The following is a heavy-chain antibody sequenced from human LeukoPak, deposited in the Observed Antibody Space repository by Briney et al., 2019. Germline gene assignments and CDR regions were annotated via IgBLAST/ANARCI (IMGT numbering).Heavy chain of an antibody. Sequence: ASVKVSCKASGYTFTSYGISWVRQAPGQGLEWMGWISAYNGNTNYAQKLQGRVTMTTDTSTSTAYMELRSLRSDDTAVYYCARAGYCSGGSCHNWFDPWGQGTLVTVSS. V-gene: IGHV1-18*01. J-gene: IGHJ5*02. CDR3: ARAGYCSGGSCHNWFDP. CDR1: GYTFTSYG. CDR2: ISAYNGNT. D-gene: IGHD2-15*01.